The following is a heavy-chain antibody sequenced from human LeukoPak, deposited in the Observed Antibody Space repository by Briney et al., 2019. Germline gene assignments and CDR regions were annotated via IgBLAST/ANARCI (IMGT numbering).Heavy chain of an antibody. CDR1: GGSISSSSYY. J-gene: IGHJ3*02. V-gene: IGHV4-61*05. CDR3: ARHRTTVVTPKGFGAFDI. CDR2: IYYSGST. D-gene: IGHD4-23*01. Sequence: SETLSLTCTVSGGSISSSSYYWSWIRQPPGMGLEWIGYIYYSGSTNYNPSLKSRVTISVDTSKNQFSLKLSSVTAADTAVYYCARHRTTVVTPKGFGAFDIWGQGTMVTVSS.